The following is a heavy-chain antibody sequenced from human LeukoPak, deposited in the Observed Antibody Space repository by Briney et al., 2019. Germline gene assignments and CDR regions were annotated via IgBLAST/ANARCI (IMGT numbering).Heavy chain of an antibody. V-gene: IGHV4-59*01. D-gene: IGHD4-11*01. Sequence: KPSETLSLTCTVSGGSISSYYWSWIRQPPGKGLEWIGYVYYTGSTNYNPSLKSRVTISVDTSKNQFSLKLSSVTAADTAVYYCARRHQTTVRGAYYYYMDVWGKGTTVTVSS. CDR2: VYYTGST. CDR3: ARRHQTTVRGAYYYYMDV. CDR1: GGSISSYY. J-gene: IGHJ6*03.